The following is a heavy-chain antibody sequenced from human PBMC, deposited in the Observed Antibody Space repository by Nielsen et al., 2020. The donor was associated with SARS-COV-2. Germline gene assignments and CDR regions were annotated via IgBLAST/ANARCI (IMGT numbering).Heavy chain of an antibody. CDR3: ARTTGLGDGYNQFLPNDYYYYGMDV. CDR2: ISGGST. D-gene: IGHD5-24*01. V-gene: IGHV3-38-3*01. J-gene: IGHJ6*02. Sequence: VRQAPGKGLEWVSSISGGSTYYADSRKGRFTISRDNSKNTLHLQMNSLRAEDTAVYYCARTTGLGDGYNQFLPNDYYYYGMDVWGQGTTVTVSS.